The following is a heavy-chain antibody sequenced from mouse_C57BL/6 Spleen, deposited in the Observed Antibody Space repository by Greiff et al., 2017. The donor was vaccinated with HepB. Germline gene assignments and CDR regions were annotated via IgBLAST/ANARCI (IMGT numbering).Heavy chain of an antibody. Sequence: EVMLVESGEGLVKPGGSLKLSCAASGFTFSSYAMSWVRQTPEKRLEWVAYISSGGDYIYYADTVKGRFTISRDNARNTLYLQMSSLKSEDTAMYYCTREEGYYGRQGYYAMDYWGQGTSVTVSS. CDR2: ISSGGDYI. CDR1: GFTFSSYA. V-gene: IGHV5-9-1*02. D-gene: IGHD1-1*01. J-gene: IGHJ4*01. CDR3: TREEGYYGRQGYYAMDY.